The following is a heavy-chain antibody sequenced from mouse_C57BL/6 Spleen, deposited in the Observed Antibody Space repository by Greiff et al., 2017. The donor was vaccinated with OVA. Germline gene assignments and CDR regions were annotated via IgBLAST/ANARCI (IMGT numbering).Heavy chain of an antibody. CDR2: IYPGDGDT. CDR3: ARNDDGYYIYAMDY. D-gene: IGHD2-3*01. J-gene: IGHJ4*01. V-gene: IGHV1-80*01. CDR1: GYAFSSYW. Sequence: QVQLQQSGAELVKPGASVKISCKASGYAFSSYWMNWVKQRPGKGLEWIGQIYPGDGDTNYNGKFKGKATLTADKSSSTAYMQLSSLTSEDSAVYFCARNDDGYYIYAMDYWGQGTSVTVSS.